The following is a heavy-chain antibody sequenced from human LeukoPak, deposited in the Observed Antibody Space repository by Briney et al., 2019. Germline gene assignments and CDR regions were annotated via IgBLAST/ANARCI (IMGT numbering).Heavy chain of an antibody. V-gene: IGHV4-4*02. Sequence: SGTLSLTCGVSGGSISSTNWWSWVRQPPGQGLEWIGEISLRGLTNYNPSLKSRVTMSLDKSKNLLSLNLTSVTAADTAVYYCARQRGGYGGLFDYWGQGTLVTVSS. CDR3: ARQRGGYGGLFDY. CDR2: ISLRGLT. CDR1: GGSISSTNW. D-gene: IGHD4-23*01. J-gene: IGHJ4*02.